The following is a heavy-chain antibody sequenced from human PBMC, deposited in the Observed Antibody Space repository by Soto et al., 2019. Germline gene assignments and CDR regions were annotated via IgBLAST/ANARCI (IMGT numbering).Heavy chain of an antibody. Sequence: EVQLVESGGGLVQPGGSLRLSCAASGFTFSSQWMHWVRQAPGKGLVWVSRINGDGSTTSYADSVKGRFTISRDNAKNTLYLQMNSLRAEDTAAYYCGSPDSGSWCCLDFWGQGTLVTVSS. D-gene: IGHD6-13*01. CDR2: INGDGSTT. J-gene: IGHJ4*02. CDR3: GSPDSGSWCCLDF. V-gene: IGHV3-74*01. CDR1: GFTFSSQW.